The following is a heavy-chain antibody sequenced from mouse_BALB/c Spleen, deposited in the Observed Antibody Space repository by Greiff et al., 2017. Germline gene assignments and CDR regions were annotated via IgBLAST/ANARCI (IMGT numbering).Heavy chain of an antibody. Sequence: QVQLKESGPGLVAPSQSLSITCTVSGFSLTGYGVNWVRQPPGKGLEWLGMIWGDGSTDYNSALKSRLSISKNNSKSQVFLKMNSLQTDDTARYCCACAYGNYGYFDDWGEGTTLTVSS. CDR2: IWGDGST. CDR3: ACAYGNYGYFDD. V-gene: IGHV2-6-7*01. J-gene: IGHJ2*01. CDR1: GFSLTGYG. D-gene: IGHD2-1*01.